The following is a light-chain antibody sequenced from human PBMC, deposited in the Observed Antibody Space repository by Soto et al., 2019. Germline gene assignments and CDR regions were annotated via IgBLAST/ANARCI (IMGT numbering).Light chain of an antibody. CDR1: QSVSSSY. J-gene: IGKJ1*01. Sequence: EIVLTQSPGTLSLSPGERATLSCRASQSVSSSYLAWYQKKPGQAPRLLIYGASSRVTGIPDRFSGSGSGTDFTLTISRLEPEDFAVYYCQQYGSSRWTFGQGTKVDIK. CDR3: QQYGSSRWT. CDR2: GAS. V-gene: IGKV3-20*01.